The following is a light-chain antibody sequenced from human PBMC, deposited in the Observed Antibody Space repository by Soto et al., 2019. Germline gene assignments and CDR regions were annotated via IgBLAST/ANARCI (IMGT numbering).Light chain of an antibody. J-gene: IGLJ2*01. Sequence: QPVLTQSPSASASLGASVKLTCTLSSGHSSYAIAWHQQQPEKGPRYLMKLSSDGSHSKGDVIPDRLSGSSSGAERYLTISSLQSEYEADYSCQTWDTGARVVFGGGTKVTVL. CDR1: SGHSSYA. CDR2: LSSDGSH. V-gene: IGLV4-69*01. CDR3: QTWDTGARVV.